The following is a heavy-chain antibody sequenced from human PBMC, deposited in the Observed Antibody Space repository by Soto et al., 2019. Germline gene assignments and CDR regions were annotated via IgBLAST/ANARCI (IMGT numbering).Heavy chain of an antibody. CDR3: AKPLQVY. CDR1: GFTFSSYA. CDR2: LSGSGVNA. Sequence: GGSLRLSCAASGFTFSSYAMTWVRQAPGKGLEYVSTLSGSGVNAYYADSVKGRFTISRDNSKNTLYLQMNSLRVGDTAIYYCAKPLQVYWGQGTQVTVSS. J-gene: IGHJ4*02. V-gene: IGHV3-23*01.